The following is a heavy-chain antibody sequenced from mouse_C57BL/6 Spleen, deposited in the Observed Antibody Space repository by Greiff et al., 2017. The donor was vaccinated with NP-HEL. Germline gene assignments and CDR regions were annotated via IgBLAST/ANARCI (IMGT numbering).Heavy chain of an antibody. D-gene: IGHD2-3*01. CDR2: ISDGGSYT. CDR3: ARGVYDLYYYAMDY. CDR1: GFTFSSYA. J-gene: IGHJ4*01. V-gene: IGHV5-4*03. Sequence: EVMLVESGGGLVKPGGSLKLSCAASGFTFSSYAMSWVRQTPEKRLEWVATISDGGSYTYYPDNVKGRFTISRDNAKNNLYLQMSHLKSEDTAMYYCARGVYDLYYYAMDYWGQGTSVTVSS.